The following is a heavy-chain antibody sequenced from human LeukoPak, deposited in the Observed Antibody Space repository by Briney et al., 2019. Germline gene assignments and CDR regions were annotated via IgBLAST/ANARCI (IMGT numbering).Heavy chain of an antibody. CDR1: GFTFSSYW. J-gene: IGHJ4*02. CDR3: ARVAIVVVPAAILDLVDFWSGYQRYYFDY. D-gene: IGHD2-2*02. CDR2: IKQDGSEK. V-gene: IGHV3-7*01. Sequence: GGSLRLSCAASGFTFSSYWMSWVRQAPGKGLEWVANIKQDGSEKYYVDSVKGRLTISRDNAKNSLYLQMNSLRAEDTAVYYCARVAIVVVPAAILDLVDFWSGYQRYYFDYWGQGTLVTVSS.